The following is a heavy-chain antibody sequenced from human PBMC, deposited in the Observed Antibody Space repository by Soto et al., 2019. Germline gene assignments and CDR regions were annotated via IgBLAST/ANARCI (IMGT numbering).Heavy chain of an antibody. V-gene: IGHV4-39*07. CDR2: IYYSGGT. Sequence: SETLSLTCTVSGGSISSSSYYWGWIRQPPGKGLEWIGSIYYSGGTNYNPSLKSRVTISVDTSKNQFSLKLTSVTAADTAVYYCARDKITGLFDYWGQGTLVTVSS. CDR1: GGSISSSSYY. CDR3: ARDKITGLFDY. J-gene: IGHJ4*02. D-gene: IGHD2-8*02.